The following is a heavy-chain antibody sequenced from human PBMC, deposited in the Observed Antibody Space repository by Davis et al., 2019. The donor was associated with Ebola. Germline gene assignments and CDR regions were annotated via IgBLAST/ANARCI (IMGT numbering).Heavy chain of an antibody. CDR1: GFTFSSYW. CDR2: IKQDGSEK. Sequence: GESLKISCAASGFTFSSYWMSWVRQAPGKGLEWVANIKQDGSEKYYVDSVKGRFTTSRDNAKNSLYLQMNSLRAEDTAVYYCARGSMAAIPNDAFDIWGQGTMVTVSS. V-gene: IGHV3-7*01. D-gene: IGHD5-24*01. CDR3: ARGSMAAIPNDAFDI. J-gene: IGHJ3*02.